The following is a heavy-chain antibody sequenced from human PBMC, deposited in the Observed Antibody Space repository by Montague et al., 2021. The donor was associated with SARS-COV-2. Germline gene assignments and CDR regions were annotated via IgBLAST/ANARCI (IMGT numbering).Heavy chain of an antibody. CDR3: ARETMTADAFDI. Sequence: SETLPLTCTVSGASVSSSDWGWIRQSPGKGLEWIGYFYSVGSTDYNPSLKSRVTISRDTSKNQFSLKVRSVTAADTAIYYCARETMTADAFDIWGQGTMATVSS. D-gene: IGHD1-14*01. CDR2: FYSVGST. J-gene: IGHJ3*02. V-gene: IGHV4-59*02. CDR1: GASVSSSD.